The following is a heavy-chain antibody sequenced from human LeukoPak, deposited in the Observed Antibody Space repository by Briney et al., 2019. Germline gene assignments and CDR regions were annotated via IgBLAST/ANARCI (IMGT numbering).Heavy chain of an antibody. V-gene: IGHV4-34*01. CDR2: INHSGSN. D-gene: IGHD3-9*01. J-gene: IGHJ4*02. CDR1: GGSFSGYY. CDR3: ARSPDWLLVNYFDY. Sequence: SETLSLTCAVYGGSFSGYYWSWIRQPPGKGREWVGEINHSGSNNYNPSLKSRVTISVDTSKNQFSLKLSSVTAADTAVYYCARSPDWLLVNYFDYWGQGTLVTVSS.